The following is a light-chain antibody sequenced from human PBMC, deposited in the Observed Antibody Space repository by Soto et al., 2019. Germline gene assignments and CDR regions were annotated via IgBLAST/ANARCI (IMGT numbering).Light chain of an antibody. CDR3: QQSFNTLPYS. CDR1: QSIGNY. J-gene: IGKJ2*01. V-gene: IGKV1-39*01. Sequence: DIQMTQSPSSLSASVGDRVTIACRASQSIGNYLNWYQQKVVKAPEFLIDAASSLQTGVPGRFSASGSGTNFTLTISSLQPEDFATYYCQQSFNTLPYSFGQGTKLEIK. CDR2: AAS.